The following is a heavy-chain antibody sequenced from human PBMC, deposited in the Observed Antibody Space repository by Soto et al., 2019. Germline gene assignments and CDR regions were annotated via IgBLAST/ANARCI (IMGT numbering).Heavy chain of an antibody. CDR3: ASGGNRYYDSSGYPTLAFDI. V-gene: IGHV1-18*04. CDR2: ITGYNGNT. J-gene: IGHJ3*02. CDR1: GYTFTSYG. Sequence: ASVKVSCKASGYTFTSYGINWVRQAPGQGLEWMGWITGYNGNTNYAQKLQGRVTITADESTSTAYMELSSLRSEDTAVYYCASGGNRYYDSSGYPTLAFDIWGQGTMVTVSS. D-gene: IGHD3-22*01.